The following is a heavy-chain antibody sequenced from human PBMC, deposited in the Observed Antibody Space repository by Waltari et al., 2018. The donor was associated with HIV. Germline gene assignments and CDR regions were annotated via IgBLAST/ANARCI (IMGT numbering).Heavy chain of an antibody. CDR2: IYNSAST. CDR3: ARGGDGYNLAHAFDI. CDR1: GGSVSSKTYY. Sequence: QVQLQESGPGLVKPSETLSLTCTVSGGSVSSKTYYWSWIRQPPGKGLEWIGYIYNSASTNYNPSLKSRVTISVDTSKNQFSLRLTSVTAADTAVYYCARGGDGYNLAHAFDIWGQGTMVTVSS. J-gene: IGHJ3*02. D-gene: IGHD5-12*01. V-gene: IGHV4-61*01.